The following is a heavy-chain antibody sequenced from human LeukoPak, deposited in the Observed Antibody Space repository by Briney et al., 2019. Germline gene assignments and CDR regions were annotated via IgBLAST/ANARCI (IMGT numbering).Heavy chain of an antibody. CDR2: ISPYNGNT. CDR1: GYDFTSVG. J-gene: IGHJ4*02. Sequence: ASVNVSFKASGYDFTSVGITWVRRAPGQGLEWMGWISPYNGNTRYAQKFQGRVAMTTDTSTTTAYMELRGLRFNDMAVYYCARAGSGSGWYFDYWGQGTLVTVSS. D-gene: IGHD6-19*01. CDR3: ARAGSGSGWYFDY. V-gene: IGHV1-18*03.